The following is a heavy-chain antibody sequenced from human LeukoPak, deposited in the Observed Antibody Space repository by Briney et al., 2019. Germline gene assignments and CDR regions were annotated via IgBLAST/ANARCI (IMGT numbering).Heavy chain of an antibody. CDR3: ARDTGDTAMVLYYYYYYMDG. V-gene: IGHV3-21*01. CDR1: GFTFSSYS. D-gene: IGHD5-18*01. Sequence: GGSLRLSCAASGFTFSSYSMNWVPQAPGKGLKWVSSIRSSSSYKYHTDSVKGPFTISRGNTKNSLYLKMNSLRAEDTAVYYCARDTGDTAMVLYYYYYYMDGWGKGTTVTVSS. J-gene: IGHJ6*03. CDR2: IRSSSSYK.